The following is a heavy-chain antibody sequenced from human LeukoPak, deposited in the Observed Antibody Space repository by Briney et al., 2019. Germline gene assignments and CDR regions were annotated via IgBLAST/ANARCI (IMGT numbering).Heavy chain of an antibody. Sequence: GGSLRLSCAASGFTFSSYEMNWVRQAPGKGLEGVSYISSSGSTIYYADSVKGRFTISRDNAKNSLYLQMNSLRAEDTAVYYCARGIAVAGRDYYYGMDVWGQGTTVTVSS. D-gene: IGHD6-19*01. J-gene: IGHJ6*02. V-gene: IGHV3-48*03. CDR1: GFTFSSYE. CDR2: ISSSGSTI. CDR3: ARGIAVAGRDYYYGMDV.